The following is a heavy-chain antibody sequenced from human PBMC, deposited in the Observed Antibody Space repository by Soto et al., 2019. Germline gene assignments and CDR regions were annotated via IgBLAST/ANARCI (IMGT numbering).Heavy chain of an antibody. CDR2: IWYDGSNK. CDR3: ARDQWGPDSYYMDV. Sequence: LSLTCAASGFTFSSYGMHWVRQAPGKGLEWVAVIWYDGSNKYYADSVKGRFTISRDNSKNTLYLQMNSLRAEDTAVYYCARDQWGPDSYYMDVWGKGTTVTVSS. CDR1: GFTFSSYG. D-gene: IGHD7-27*01. V-gene: IGHV3-33*01. J-gene: IGHJ6*03.